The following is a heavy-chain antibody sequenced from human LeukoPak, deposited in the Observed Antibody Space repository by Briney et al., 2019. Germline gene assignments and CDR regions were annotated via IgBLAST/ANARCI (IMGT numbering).Heavy chain of an antibody. V-gene: IGHV4-34*01. J-gene: IGHJ6*02. D-gene: IGHD2-21*01. CDR1: GGSFSGYY. CDR2: INHSGST. CDR3: ARLLPMEV. Sequence: SETLSLTCAVYGGSFSGYYWSWIRQPPGKGLEWIGEINHSGSTNYNPSLKSRVTISVDTSKNQFSLKLSSVTAADTAVYYCARLLPMEVWGQGTTVTVSS.